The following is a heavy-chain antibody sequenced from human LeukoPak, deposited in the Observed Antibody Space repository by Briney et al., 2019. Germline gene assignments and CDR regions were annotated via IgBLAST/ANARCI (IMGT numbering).Heavy chain of an antibody. D-gene: IGHD6-13*01. Sequence: GGSLRLSCAASGFTFSSYSMNWVRQAPGKGLEWVSSISSSSSYIYYADSVKGRFTISRDNAKNSLYLQMNSLRAEDTAVYYCARFSGDFWAAAGRLLDYWGQGTLVTVSS. J-gene: IGHJ4*02. CDR2: ISSSSSYI. CDR3: ARFSGDFWAAAGRLLDY. CDR1: GFTFSSYS. V-gene: IGHV3-21*01.